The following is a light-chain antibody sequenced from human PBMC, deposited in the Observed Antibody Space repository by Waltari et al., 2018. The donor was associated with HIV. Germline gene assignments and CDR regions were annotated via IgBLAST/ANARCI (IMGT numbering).Light chain of an antibody. CDR3: LQSLHTPRFS. CDR1: QSLLHNNGNNY. CDR2: LAS. V-gene: IGKV2-28*01. Sequence: EIVLTQSPLSLPVAPGESASISCRASQSLLHNNGNNYLDWYVQKPGQYPQLLIYLASHRTSGVPERFSGSGSGTNFTMKITRVEAEDVWTYYCLQSLHTPRFSFGPGTKVDI. J-gene: IGKJ3*01.